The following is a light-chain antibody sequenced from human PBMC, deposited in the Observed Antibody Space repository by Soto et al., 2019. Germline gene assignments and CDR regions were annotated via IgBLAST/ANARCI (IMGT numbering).Light chain of an antibody. CDR2: EVS. CDR1: SSDVGGYNY. V-gene: IGLV2-14*01. Sequence: LTQPASVSWAPGQSITISCTGTSSDVGGYNYVSWYQQHPGKAPKLMIYEVSNRPSGVSNRFSGSKSGNTASLTISGLQAEDEADYYCGSYTSSSPYVFGTGTKVTVL. CDR3: GSYTSSSPYV. J-gene: IGLJ1*01.